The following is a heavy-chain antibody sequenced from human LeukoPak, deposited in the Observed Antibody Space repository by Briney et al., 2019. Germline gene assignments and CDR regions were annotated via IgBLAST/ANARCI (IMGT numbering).Heavy chain of an antibody. Sequence: ASVKVSCKASGYTFTSYDVNWVRQAPGQGLEWMGWVSGYNGNTNYAQKFEGRVAMTTDTSSSTAYMELRSLRSDDTAIYYCARGDWFDPWGQGTLVTVSS. D-gene: IGHD2-21*01. CDR2: VSGYNGNT. V-gene: IGHV1-18*01. J-gene: IGHJ5*02. CDR1: GYTFTSYD. CDR3: ARGDWFDP.